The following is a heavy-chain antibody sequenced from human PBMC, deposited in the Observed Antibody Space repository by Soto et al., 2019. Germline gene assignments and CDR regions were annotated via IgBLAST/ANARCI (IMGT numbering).Heavy chain of an antibody. V-gene: IGHV1-18*01. J-gene: IGHJ4*02. CDR2: ISAYNGNT. Sequence: QVQLVQSGAEVKKPGASVKVSCKASGYTFTSYGISWVRQAPGQGLEWMGWISAYNGNTNYAQKLQGRVTMTTDTSTSTACVELRSLRSDDTAVYYCARLVLLWFGELSALAYWGQGTLVTVSS. CDR3: ARLVLLWFGELSALAY. CDR1: GYTFTSYG. D-gene: IGHD3-10*01.